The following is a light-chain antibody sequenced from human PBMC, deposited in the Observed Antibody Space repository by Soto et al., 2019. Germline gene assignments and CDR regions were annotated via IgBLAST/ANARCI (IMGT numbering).Light chain of an antibody. CDR1: TGAVTSGYY. Sequence: QAVVTQEPSLTVSPGGTVTLACASSTGAVTSGYYPNWFQQKPGQAPRALIYSTSNEHSWTPARFSGSLLGGKAALTLSGVQPEDEADYYCLLYYGGAQLGVFGGGTKLTVL. V-gene: IGLV7-43*01. CDR3: LLYYGGAQLGV. J-gene: IGLJ2*01. CDR2: STS.